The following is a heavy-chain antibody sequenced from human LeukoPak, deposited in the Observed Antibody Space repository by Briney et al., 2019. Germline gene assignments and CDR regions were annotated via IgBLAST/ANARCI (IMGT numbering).Heavy chain of an antibody. CDR2: IYPGDSDT. CDR3: ARRGSSWYNYYYMDV. V-gene: IGHV5-51*01. J-gene: IGHJ6*03. Sequence: GGSLKISCKGSGYSCTSYWIGWVRQMPGKGLEWMGIIYPGDSDTRYSPSFQGQVTISVDKSISTAYLQWSSLKASDTAMYYCARRGSSWYNYYYMDVWGKGTTVTVSS. D-gene: IGHD6-13*01. CDR1: GYSCTSYW.